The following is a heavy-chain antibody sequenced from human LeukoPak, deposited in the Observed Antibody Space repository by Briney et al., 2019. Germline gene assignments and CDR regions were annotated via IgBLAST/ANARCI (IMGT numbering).Heavy chain of an antibody. D-gene: IGHD6-6*01. J-gene: IGHJ4*02. CDR3: ARRGSYSSSPLDY. CDR2: IYPGDSDT. V-gene: IGHV5-51*01. Sequence: GESLKISCKGSGYSFTSYWIGWVRQMPGKGLEWMGIIYPGDSDTRYSPSFQGQVTISADKSISTAYLQWSSLKASDTALYYCARRGSYSSSPLDYWGQGTLVTVSS. CDR1: GYSFTSYW.